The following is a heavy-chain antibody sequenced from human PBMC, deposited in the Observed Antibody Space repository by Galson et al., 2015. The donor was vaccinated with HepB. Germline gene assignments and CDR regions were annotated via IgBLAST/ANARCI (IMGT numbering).Heavy chain of an antibody. V-gene: IGHV1-18*04. CDR1: GYTFTNFG. Sequence: SVKVSCKASGYTFTNFGISWVRQAPGQGLEWMGWISAYNGNTNYAQKLQGRVTMTTDTSTDTAYMELSSLRSEDTAVYYCATQRGRDSSGWYGFYYYGMDVWGQGTTVTVSS. CDR2: ISAYNGNT. CDR3: ATQRGRDSSGWYGFYYYGMDV. D-gene: IGHD6-19*01. J-gene: IGHJ6*02.